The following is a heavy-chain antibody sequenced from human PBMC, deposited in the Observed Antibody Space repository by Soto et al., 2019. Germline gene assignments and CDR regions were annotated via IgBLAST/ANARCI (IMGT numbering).Heavy chain of an antibody. CDR3: AKKIQYCSSTSFYFGGEDYYPYYMDA. CDR1: GFTFSDYY. V-gene: IGHV3-11*06. Sequence: GGSLRLSCAASGFTFSDYYMSWIRQAPGKGLEWVSSISSSSSYIYYADSVKGRFTISRDNAKNSLYLQMNSLRAEDTAVYYCAKKIQYCSSTSFYFGGEDYYPYYMDALSQGATLTIS. CDR2: ISSSSSYI. J-gene: IGHJ6*03. D-gene: IGHD2-2*01.